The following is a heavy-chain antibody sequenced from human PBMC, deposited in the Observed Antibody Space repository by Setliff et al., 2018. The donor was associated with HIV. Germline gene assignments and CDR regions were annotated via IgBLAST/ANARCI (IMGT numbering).Heavy chain of an antibody. CDR2: ISSSGSTI. V-gene: IGHV3-48*03. Sequence: GSLRLSCAASGFTFSHYEMNWVRQAPGKGLEWVSYISSSGSTIYYADSVKGRFTISRDNAKNSLYLQMNSLRAEDTAVYYCARGLAANSPYYYMDVWGQGTTVTVSS. D-gene: IGHD6-6*01. CDR1: GFTFSHYE. J-gene: IGHJ6*03. CDR3: ARGLAANSPYYYMDV.